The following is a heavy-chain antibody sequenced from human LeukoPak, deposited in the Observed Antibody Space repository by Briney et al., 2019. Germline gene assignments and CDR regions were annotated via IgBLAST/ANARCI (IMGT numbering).Heavy chain of an antibody. D-gene: IGHD1-20*01. CDR1: GYTFTAYY. Sequence: ASVKVSCKASGYTFTAYYIHWVRQAPGQGLEWMGWINPNSGGTDYAQRFQGRVTMTGDTSISTAYMDLSRLRSDDTAVYYCARGYHWNYFDYWGQGTLVTVSS. CDR3: ARGYHWNYFDY. J-gene: IGHJ4*02. CDR2: INPNSGGT. V-gene: IGHV1-2*02.